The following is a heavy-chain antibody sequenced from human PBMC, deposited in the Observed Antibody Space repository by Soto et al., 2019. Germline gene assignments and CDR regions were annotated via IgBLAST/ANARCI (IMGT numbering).Heavy chain of an antibody. J-gene: IGHJ4*02. V-gene: IGHV4-4*07. CDR3: ARGRGSYPYFFDS. CDR2: IYTSGGT. Sequence: PSETLSLTCSVSGGSLSSYYWSWIRQPAGKGLEWIGRIYTSGGTNYNPSLKSRVTMSVDTSKNQFSLRLTSVAAADTAVYYCARGRGSYPYFFDSWGQGTLVTVS. D-gene: IGHD1-26*01. CDR1: GGSLSSYY.